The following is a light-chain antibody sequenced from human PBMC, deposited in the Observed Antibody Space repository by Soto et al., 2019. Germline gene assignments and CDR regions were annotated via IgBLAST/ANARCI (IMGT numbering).Light chain of an antibody. CDR3: AAWDASLSACV. Sequence: QSVLTQPPSASGTAGQVVTISCSGGDSNIGSNSVYWYQHLPRMAPKLLIYYNNQQPSGVPDRFSGSRSGTSASLAIVGLRSEDEAVYYCAAWDASLSACVFGNGTKLTVL. V-gene: IGLV1-47*02. CDR1: DSNIGSNS. CDR2: YNN. J-gene: IGLJ1*01.